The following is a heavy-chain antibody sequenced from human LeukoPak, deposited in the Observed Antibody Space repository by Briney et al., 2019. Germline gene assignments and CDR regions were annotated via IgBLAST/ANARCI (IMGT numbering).Heavy chain of an antibody. CDR2: IYYSGST. D-gene: IGHD3-22*01. V-gene: IGHV4-59*11. CDR3: ARLRYSRGYYPDFIDF. J-gene: IGHJ4*02. Sequence: SETLSLTCTVSGASISSHYWSWIRQPPGKGLEWIGYIYYSGSTNYNPSLKSRVTVSVDTSKNQFSLKLSSVTAADTAVYYCARLRYSRGYYPDFIDFWGQGTLVTVSS. CDR1: GASISSHY.